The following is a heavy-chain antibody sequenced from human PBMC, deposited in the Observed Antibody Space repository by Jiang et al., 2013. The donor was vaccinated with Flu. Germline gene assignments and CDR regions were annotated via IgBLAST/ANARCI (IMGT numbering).Heavy chain of an antibody. CDR1: GGSFSGYY. V-gene: IGHV4-34*01. D-gene: IGHD5-18*01. CDR2: INHSGST. Sequence: SLTCAVYGGSFSGYYWSWIRQPPGKGLEWIGEINHSGSTDYNPSLKSRVTISVDTSKNQFSLKLSSVTAADTAVYYCARSLGYSYGPSFDYWGQGTLVTVSS. CDR3: ARSLGYSYGPSFDY. J-gene: IGHJ4*02.